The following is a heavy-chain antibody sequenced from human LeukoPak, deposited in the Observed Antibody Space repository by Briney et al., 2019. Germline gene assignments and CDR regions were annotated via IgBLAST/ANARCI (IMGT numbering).Heavy chain of an antibody. Sequence: SETLSLTCAVYGGSFSGYYWSWIRQPAGKGLEWIGRIYTSGSTNYNPSLKSRVTMSVDTSKNQFSLKLSSVTAADTAVYYCARYSSSWYRDYWGQGTLVTVSS. CDR1: GGSFSGYY. D-gene: IGHD6-13*01. CDR2: IYTSGST. CDR3: ARYSSSWYRDY. J-gene: IGHJ4*02. V-gene: IGHV4-59*10.